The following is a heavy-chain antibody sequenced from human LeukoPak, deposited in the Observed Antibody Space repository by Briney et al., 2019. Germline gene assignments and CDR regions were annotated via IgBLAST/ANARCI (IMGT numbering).Heavy chain of an antibody. D-gene: IGHD2-2*01. Sequence: ETLSLTCTVSGGSISSSSYYWGWVRPPPGKGLEWIGSIYYSGSTYYNPSLKSRVTISVDTSKNQFSLKLSSVTAADTAVYYCARSDIVVVPAAAINWFDPWGQGTLVTVSS. J-gene: IGHJ5*02. CDR2: IYYSGST. CDR1: GGSISSSSYY. CDR3: ARSDIVVVPAAAINWFDP. V-gene: IGHV4-39*07.